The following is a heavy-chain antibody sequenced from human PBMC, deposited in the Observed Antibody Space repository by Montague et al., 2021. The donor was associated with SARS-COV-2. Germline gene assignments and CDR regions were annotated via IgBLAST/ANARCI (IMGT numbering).Heavy chain of an antibody. D-gene: IGHD4-23*01. J-gene: IGHJ3*01. V-gene: IGHV4-39*01. CDR3: ARRRDRSTVVSPAVFDL. CDR1: SDSISSRSYC. Sequence: SETLSLTCSVSSDSISSRSYCWAWIRQSPGKGLEWIGNICYGGSTYYNPSLRSRVVMSAETFKSQFSLKLYSVTAADTSIYYCARRRDRSTVVSPAVFDLWGQGTMVIVSS. CDR2: ICYGGST.